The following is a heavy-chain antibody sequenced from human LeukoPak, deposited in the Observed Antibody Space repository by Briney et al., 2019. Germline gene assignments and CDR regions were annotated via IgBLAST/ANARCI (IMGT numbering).Heavy chain of an antibody. CDR3: TKDRFPYDGSRAFDY. V-gene: IGHV3-23*01. J-gene: IGHJ4*02. CDR2: IGASSAST. CDR1: GFTFSNFA. Sequence: GGSLRLSCAASGFTFSNFAMGWVRQAPGKGLEWVSYIGASSASTYYADSVKGQFTISRDNSRNTLYLQMNSLRAEDTAVYFCTKDRFPYDGSRAFDYWGQGTLVTVSS. D-gene: IGHD3-22*01.